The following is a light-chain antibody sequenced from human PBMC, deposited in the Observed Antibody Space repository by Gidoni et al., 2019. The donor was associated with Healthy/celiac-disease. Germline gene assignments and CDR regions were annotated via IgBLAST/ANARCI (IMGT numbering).Light chain of an antibody. V-gene: IGLV3-1*01. CDR3: QAWDSSTVV. CDR1: KLGDKY. CDR2: PDS. Sequence: SYELTQPPSVSVSPGQTASITCPGEKLGDKYACWYQQKPGQSPVLVIYPDSKRTSGVPERFSGSNSWNTATLTISGTQAMDEADYYCQAWDSSTVVFGGGTKLTVL. J-gene: IGLJ2*01.